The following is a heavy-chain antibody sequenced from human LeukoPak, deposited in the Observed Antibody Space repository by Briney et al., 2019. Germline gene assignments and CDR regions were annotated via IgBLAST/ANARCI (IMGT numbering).Heavy chain of an antibody. V-gene: IGHV4-4*07. D-gene: IGHD1/OR15-1a*01. CDR2: FYTNGST. CDR1: RGSVITYS. CDR3: ARELTLTTAFDI. Sequence: SDTLSLTCTVSRGSVITYSWSWIRQPAGEGLEWIGRFYTNGSTNYNPSLKTRVTLSIDKSKNHFSLKLSSVTAADTAVYYCARELTLTTAFDIWGQGTMVTVSS. J-gene: IGHJ3*02.